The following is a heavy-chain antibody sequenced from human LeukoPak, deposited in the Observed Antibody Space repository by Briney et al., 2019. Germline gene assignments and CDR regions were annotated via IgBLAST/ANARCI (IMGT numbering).Heavy chain of an antibody. D-gene: IGHD5-18*01. J-gene: IGHJ6*03. V-gene: IGHV1-24*01. CDR1: GYTLTELS. Sequence: ASVKVSCKVSGYTLTELSMHWVRQAPGKGLEWMGGFDPEDGETIYAQKFQGRVTMTEDTSTDTAYMELSSLRSEDTAVSYCATALRGYSYGKRTYYYYYYMDVWGKGTTVTVSS. CDR2: FDPEDGET. CDR3: ATALRGYSYGKRTYYYYYYMDV.